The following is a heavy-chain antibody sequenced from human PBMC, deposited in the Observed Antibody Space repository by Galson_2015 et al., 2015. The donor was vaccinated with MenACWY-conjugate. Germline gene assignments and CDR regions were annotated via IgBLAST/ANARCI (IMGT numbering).Heavy chain of an antibody. V-gene: IGHV3-33*08. CDR2: IWYDGSNK. D-gene: IGHD4-11*01. CDR1: GLTFSKNG. CDR3: ARDYSNYYYGMDV. Sequence: SLRLSCAASGLTFSKNGMHWVRQAPGKGLEWVAVIWYDGSNKYYADSVKGRFTISRDNSKNTLYLQMNSLRAEDTAVYYCARDYSNYYYGMDVWGQGTTVTVSS. J-gene: IGHJ6*02.